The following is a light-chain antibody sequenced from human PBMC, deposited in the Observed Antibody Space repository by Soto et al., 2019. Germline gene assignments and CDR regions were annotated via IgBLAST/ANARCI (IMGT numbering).Light chain of an antibody. CDR3: QEYNTLPWK. Sequence: EIRMTQSPATLSVSPGERATLSCRASQSVSNNYLAWYQQKLGLAPRVLIYGASTRATGIPARFTGSGSGTEFILTITSLQSEDSAVYYCQEYNTLPWKFGQGTKVDIK. J-gene: IGKJ1*01. V-gene: IGKV3-15*01. CDR2: GAS. CDR1: QSVSNN.